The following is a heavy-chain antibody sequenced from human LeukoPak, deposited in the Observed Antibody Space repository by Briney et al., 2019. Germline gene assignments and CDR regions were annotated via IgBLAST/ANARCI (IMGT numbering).Heavy chain of an antibody. CDR1: GGSFSGYY. Sequence: SETLSLTCAVYGGSFSGYYWSWIRQPPGKGLEWIGSIYYSGSTYYNPSLKSRVTISVDTSKNQFSLKLSSVTAADTAVYYCARLDAITSLYYWGQGTLVTVSS. V-gene: IGHV4-34*01. J-gene: IGHJ4*02. D-gene: IGHD3-16*01. CDR2: IYYSGST. CDR3: ARLDAITSLYY.